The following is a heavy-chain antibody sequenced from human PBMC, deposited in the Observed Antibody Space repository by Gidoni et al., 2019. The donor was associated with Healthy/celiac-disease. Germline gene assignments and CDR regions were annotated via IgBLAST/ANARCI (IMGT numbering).Heavy chain of an antibody. CDR2: SIPIFGTA. J-gene: IGHJ6*02. CDR1: GGTFSSYA. D-gene: IGHD2-21*02. CDR3: AREAYCGGDCYDRDYYYYGMDV. Sequence: QVQLVQSGAEVKKPGSSVKVSCKASGGTFSSYAISWVRQAPGQGLEWMGGSIPIFGTANYAQKFQGRVTITADESTSTAYMELSSLRSEDTAVYYCAREAYCGGDCYDRDYYYYGMDVWGQGTTVTVSS. V-gene: IGHV1-69*01.